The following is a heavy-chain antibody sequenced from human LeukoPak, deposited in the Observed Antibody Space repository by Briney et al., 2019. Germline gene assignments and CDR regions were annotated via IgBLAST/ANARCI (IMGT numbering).Heavy chain of an antibody. CDR2: ISGSGGST. Sequence: GESLRLSCAASGFTFSSYDLSWVRQTPGKGLEWVSNISGSGGSTYYADSVKGRFTISSDDSKNTLYLQMNSLRAEDTALYYCAKDRYSGYYDYWGQGTLVTVSS. D-gene: IGHD2/OR15-2a*01. V-gene: IGHV3-23*01. J-gene: IGHJ4*02. CDR3: AKDRYSGYYDY. CDR1: GFTFSSYD.